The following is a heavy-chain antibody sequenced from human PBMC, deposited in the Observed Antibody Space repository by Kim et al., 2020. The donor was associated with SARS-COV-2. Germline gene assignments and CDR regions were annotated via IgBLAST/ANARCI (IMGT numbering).Heavy chain of an antibody. J-gene: IGHJ4*02. D-gene: IGHD1-26*01. V-gene: IGHV3-23*01. Sequence: DRFTIARNNAKNTLYLQMNSLRAEDTAVYYCAKDRGWELVKGYIDYFDYWGQGTLVTVSS. CDR3: AKDRGWELVKGYIDYFDY.